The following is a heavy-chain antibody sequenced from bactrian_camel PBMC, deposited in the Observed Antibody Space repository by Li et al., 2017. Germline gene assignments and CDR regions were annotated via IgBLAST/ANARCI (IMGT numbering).Heavy chain of an antibody. V-gene: IGHV3S53*01. D-gene: IGHD1*01. CDR1: RSTYSNYY. J-gene: IGHJ4*01. CDR2: IHSGGST. CDR3: AAGSLRFCALARHLYNY. Sequence: HVQLVESGGGSVQAGGSLRLSCAASRSTYSNYYMGWFRQAPGKEREGVAAIHSGGSTSYADSVKGRFTISRDHAKNTLYLQMDSLKPEDTAMYYCAAGSLRFCALARHLYNYFGQGTQVTVS.